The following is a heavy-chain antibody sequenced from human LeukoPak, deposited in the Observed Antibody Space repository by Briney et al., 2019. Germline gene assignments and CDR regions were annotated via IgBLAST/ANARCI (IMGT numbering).Heavy chain of an antibody. CDR2: FTGRHYGGTT. D-gene: IGHD4-17*01. Sequence: PGRSLRLSCTASGLTFGDYAVTWVRQAPGKGLEWVASFTGRHYGGTTEYAASVRGRFTISIDDSKTIAYLHMNRLTIEDTATYYCHRWTTVTTFDNWGQGTLVIVSS. V-gene: IGHV3-49*04. CDR3: HRWTTVTTFDN. CDR1: GLTFGDYA. J-gene: IGHJ4*02.